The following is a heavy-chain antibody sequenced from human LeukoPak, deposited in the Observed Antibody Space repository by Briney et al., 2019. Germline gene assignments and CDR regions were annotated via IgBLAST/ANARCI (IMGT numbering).Heavy chain of an antibody. D-gene: IGHD3-22*01. Sequence: ASVKVSCKASGYTFTSYYMRWVRQAPGQGLEWMGIINPSGGSTSYAQKFQGRVTMTRDTSTSTVYMELSSLRSEDTAVYYCARDQDYYDSSGYLSSGLDYWGQGTLVTVSS. V-gene: IGHV1-46*01. CDR3: ARDQDYYDSSGYLSSGLDY. J-gene: IGHJ4*02. CDR2: INPSGGST. CDR1: GYTFTSYY.